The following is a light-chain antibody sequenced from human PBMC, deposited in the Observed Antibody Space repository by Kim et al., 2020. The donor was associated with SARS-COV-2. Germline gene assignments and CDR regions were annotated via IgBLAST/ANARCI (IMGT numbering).Light chain of an antibody. V-gene: IGLV2-23*02. CDR3: CSYAGSSTSVV. CDR1: SSDVGSYNR. J-gene: IGLJ2*01. Sequence: QSITISCTGTSSDVGSYNRVSWYQQHPGTAPKLMIYELSKRPSGVSNRFSGSKSGNTASLTISGLQAEDEADYYCCSYAGSSTSVVFGGGTQLTVL. CDR2: ELS.